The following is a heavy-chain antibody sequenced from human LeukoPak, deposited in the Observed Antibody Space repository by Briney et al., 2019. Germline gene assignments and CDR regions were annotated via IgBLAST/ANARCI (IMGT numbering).Heavy chain of an antibody. J-gene: IGHJ4*02. D-gene: IGHD5-12*01. CDR1: GGSISSYY. Sequence: SETLSLTCTVSGGSISSYYWSWIRQPPGKGLEWIGYIYCSGSTNYNPSLKSRVTISVDTSKNQFSLKLSSVTAADTAVYYCAGGRVATIGYWGQGTLVTVSS. CDR3: AGGRVATIGY. CDR2: IYCSGST. V-gene: IGHV4-59*01.